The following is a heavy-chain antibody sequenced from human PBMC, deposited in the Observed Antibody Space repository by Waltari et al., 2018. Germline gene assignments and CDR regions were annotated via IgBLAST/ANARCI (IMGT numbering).Heavy chain of an antibody. CDR2: ISHTSKTI. V-gene: IGHV3-48*01. CDR1: GFAFSDSA. CDR3: AKSSGFYLRSDTFDM. D-gene: IGHD3-3*01. J-gene: IGHJ3*02. Sequence: EVQLMQSGGGLVQPGGSLTLSCTASGFAFSDSAINWVRQAPGRGLEWLSYISHTSKTIYYADSVKGRLTVSRDNAKNSLYLQMNSLSAEDTAVYFCAKSSGFYLRSDTFDMWGQGTRVTVSS.